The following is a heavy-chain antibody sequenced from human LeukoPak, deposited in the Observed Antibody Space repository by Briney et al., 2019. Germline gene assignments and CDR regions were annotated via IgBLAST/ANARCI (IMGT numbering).Heavy chain of an antibody. V-gene: IGHV4-61*05. CDR3: ASGGSGSYYNAFDI. CDR1: GGSISSSSYY. D-gene: IGHD3-10*01. Sequence: PSETLSLTCTVSGGSISSSSYYWSWIRQPPGKGLEWIGYIYYSGSTNYNPSLKSRVTISVDTSKNQFSLKLSSVTAADTAVYYCASGGSGSYYNAFDIWGQGTMVTVSS. J-gene: IGHJ3*02. CDR2: IYYSGST.